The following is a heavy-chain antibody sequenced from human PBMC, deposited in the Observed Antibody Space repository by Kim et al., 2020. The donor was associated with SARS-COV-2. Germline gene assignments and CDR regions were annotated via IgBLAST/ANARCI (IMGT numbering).Heavy chain of an antibody. J-gene: IGHJ4*02. CDR2: ISGSGGST. Sequence: GGSLRLSCAASGFTFSSYAMSWVRLAPGKGLEWVSAISGSGGSTYYTDSVKGRFTISRDNSKNTLYLQMNSLRAEDTAVYYCAKDRRTVGIAAAATFDYWGQGTLVTVSS. CDR3: AKDRRTVGIAAAATFDY. V-gene: IGHV3-23*01. CDR1: GFTFSSYA. D-gene: IGHD6-13*01.